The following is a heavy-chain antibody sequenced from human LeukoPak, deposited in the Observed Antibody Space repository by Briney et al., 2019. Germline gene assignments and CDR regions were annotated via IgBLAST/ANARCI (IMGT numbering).Heavy chain of an antibody. CDR3: RLEQQLGADY. V-gene: IGHV4-39*01. CDR2: IYYSGST. CDR1: GGSISSSSYY. D-gene: IGHD6-13*01. J-gene: IGHJ4*02. Sequence: PSETLSLTCTVSGGSISSSSYYWGWIRQPPGKGLEWIGSIYYSGSTYYNPSLKSRVTISVDTSKNQFSLKLSSVTAADTAVYYCRLEQQLGADYWGQGTLVTVSS.